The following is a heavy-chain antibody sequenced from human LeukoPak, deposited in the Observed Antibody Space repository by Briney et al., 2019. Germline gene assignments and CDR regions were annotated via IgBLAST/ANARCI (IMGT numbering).Heavy chain of an antibody. V-gene: IGHV4-59*08. CDR3: AIGYSKLKIDY. D-gene: IGHD6-13*01. CDR2: IHYSGST. J-gene: IGHJ4*02. CDR1: GGSISSYY. Sequence: PSETLSLTCTVSGGSISSYYWSWIRQPPGKGLEWIGYIHYSGSTNYNPSLKSRVTISVDTSKNQFSLKLSSVTAADTAVYYCAIGYSKLKIDYWGQGTMVTVSS.